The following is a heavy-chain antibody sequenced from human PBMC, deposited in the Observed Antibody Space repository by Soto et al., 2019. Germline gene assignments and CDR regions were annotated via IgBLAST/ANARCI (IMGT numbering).Heavy chain of an antibody. J-gene: IGHJ4*02. V-gene: IGHV3-23*01. CDR3: AKDAVVVPAAMDGGDYFDY. Sequence: GGSLRLSCAASGFTFSSYAMSWVRQAPGKGLEWVSAISGSGGSTYYADSVKGRFTISRDNSKNTLYLQMNSLSAEDTAVYYWAKDAVVVPAAMDGGDYFDYWGQGTLVTVSS. CDR2: ISGSGGST. D-gene: IGHD2-2*01. CDR1: GFTFSSYA.